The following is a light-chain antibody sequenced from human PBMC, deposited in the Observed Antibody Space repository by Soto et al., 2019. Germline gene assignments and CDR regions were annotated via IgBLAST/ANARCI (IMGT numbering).Light chain of an antibody. CDR2: GAS. CDR3: QQYNNWPPAT. CDR1: QTVIRN. Sequence: ETVMTQSPASLSVSPGERATLSCRASQTVIRNLAWYQQKPGQAPTLLIYGASTRATGIPARFSGSGSGTEFTLTISSLQSEDSAVYYCQQYNNWPPATFGPGTKVEIK. V-gene: IGKV3-15*01. J-gene: IGKJ1*01.